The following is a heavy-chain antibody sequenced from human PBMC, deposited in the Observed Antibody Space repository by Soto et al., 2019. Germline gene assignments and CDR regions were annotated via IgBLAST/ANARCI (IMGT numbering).Heavy chain of an antibody. CDR2: TYYRSRWYS. V-gene: IGHV6-1*01. D-gene: IGHD4-4*01. Sequence: SQTHSLPCAISGDSVSSNGAAWNWIRQSPSRGLEWLGRTYYRSRWYSDYAPSVKSRLTVNPDTSQNPFSLLLNSVTPEDTAISHCARDPPGFHSAFDFWGQGTLVTFPS. CDR3: ARDPPGFHSAFDF. CDR1: GDSVSSNGAA. J-gene: IGHJ4*02.